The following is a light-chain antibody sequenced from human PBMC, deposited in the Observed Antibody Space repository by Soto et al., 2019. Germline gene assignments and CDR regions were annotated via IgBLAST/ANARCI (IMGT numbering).Light chain of an antibody. Sequence: QSVLTQPPSVSGAPGQRVTISCTGSSSYIGAGYDVHWYQQLPETAPKLLIYANTNQPSGVPDRFSGSKSGTSASLAITGLQAEDKADYYCQNYDASLGGHVIFGGGTKLTVL. CDR3: QNYDASLGGHVI. CDR1: SSYIGAGYD. CDR2: ANT. V-gene: IGLV1-40*01. J-gene: IGLJ2*01.